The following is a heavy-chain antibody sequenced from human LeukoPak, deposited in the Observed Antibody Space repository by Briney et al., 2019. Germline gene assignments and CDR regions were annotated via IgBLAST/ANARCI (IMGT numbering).Heavy chain of an antibody. CDR2: IKSKTDGGTT. V-gene: IGHV3-15*01. CDR3: TTDWYYDILTDRLGSNDAFDI. D-gene: IGHD3-9*01. J-gene: IGHJ3*02. Sequence: GGSLRLSCAASGFTFSNAWMSWVRQAPGKGLEWVGRIKSKTDGGTTDCAAPVKGRFTISRDDSKNTLYLQMNSLKTEDTAVYYCTTDWYYDILTDRLGSNDAFDIWGQGTMVTVSS. CDR1: GFTFSNAW.